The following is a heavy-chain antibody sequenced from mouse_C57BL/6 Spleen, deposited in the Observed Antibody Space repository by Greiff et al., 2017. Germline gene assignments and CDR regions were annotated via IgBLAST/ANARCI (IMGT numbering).Heavy chain of an antibody. CDR3: ARSAYYSNYDAMDY. CDR1: GFTFSDFY. CDR2: SRNKVNDYTT. D-gene: IGHD2-5*01. J-gene: IGHJ4*01. Sequence: EVKVVESGGGLAQSGRSLRLSCATSGFTFSDFYMEWVRQAPGKGLEWIAASRNKVNDYTTEYSASVKGRFVVSRDTSQSILYLQMNALRAEDTAIYYCARSAYYSNYDAMDYWGQGTSVTVSS. V-gene: IGHV7-1*01.